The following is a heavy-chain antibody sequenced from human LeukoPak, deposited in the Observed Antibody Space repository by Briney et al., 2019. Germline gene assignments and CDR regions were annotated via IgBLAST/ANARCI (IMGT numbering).Heavy chain of an antibody. J-gene: IGHJ6*03. V-gene: IGHV4-59*01. CDR1: GGSISSYY. CDR3: ARDRRDCSSTSCIYYYYYMDV. CDR2: IYYSGST. D-gene: IGHD2-2*01. Sequence: PSETLSLTCTVSGGSISSYYWSWIRQPPGKGLEWIGYIYYSGSTNYNPSLKGRVTISVDTSKNQFSLKLSSVTAADTAVYYCARDRRDCSSTSCIYYYYYMDVWGKGTTVTVSS.